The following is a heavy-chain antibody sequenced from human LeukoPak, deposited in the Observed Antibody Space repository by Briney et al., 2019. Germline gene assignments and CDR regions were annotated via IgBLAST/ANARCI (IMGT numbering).Heavy chain of an antibody. V-gene: IGHV4-39*07. Sequence: PSETLSLTCTVSGGSISSSSYYWGWIRQPPGKGLEWIGSIYYSGSTYYNPSLKSRVTISVDTSKNQFSLKLSSVTAADTAVYYCARGPDILTGRLYYGMDVWGQGTTVTVSS. CDR1: GGSISSSSYY. D-gene: IGHD3-9*01. CDR2: IYYSGST. J-gene: IGHJ6*02. CDR3: ARGPDILTGRLYYGMDV.